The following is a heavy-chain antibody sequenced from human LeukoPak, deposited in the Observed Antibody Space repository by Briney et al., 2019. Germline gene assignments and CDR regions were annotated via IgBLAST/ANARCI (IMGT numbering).Heavy chain of an antibody. Sequence: GGSLRLSCAASGFTFSSYGMHWVRQAPGKGLEWVAFIRYDGSNKYYADSVKGRFTISRDNSKNTLYLQMNSLRGEDTAVYYCASVLIAAAGTDYFAYWGQGTLVTVSS. CDR3: ASVLIAAAGTDYFAY. J-gene: IGHJ4*02. D-gene: IGHD6-13*01. CDR1: GFTFSSYG. CDR2: IRYDGSNK. V-gene: IGHV3-30*02.